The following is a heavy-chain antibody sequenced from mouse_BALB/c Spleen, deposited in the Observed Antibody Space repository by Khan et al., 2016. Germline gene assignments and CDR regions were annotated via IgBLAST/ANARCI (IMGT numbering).Heavy chain of an antibody. Sequence: QIQLVQSGPELKKSGETVKISCKASGYTFTNYGMNWVKQAPGKGLKWMGWINTNTGEPTYAEEFKGRFAFSLETSASTAYLQINNLKYEDTATYFCARSYGNYFAYWGQGTLVTVSA. J-gene: IGHJ3*01. CDR2: INTNTGEP. CDR3: ARSYGNYFAY. CDR1: GYTFTNYG. V-gene: IGHV9-3*02. D-gene: IGHD2-10*02.